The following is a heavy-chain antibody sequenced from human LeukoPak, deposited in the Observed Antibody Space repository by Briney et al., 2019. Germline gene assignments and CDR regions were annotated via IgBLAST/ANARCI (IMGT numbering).Heavy chain of an antibody. CDR1: GFTVSSNY. V-gene: IGHV3-53*05. CDR3: ARVHGTMVRGVIDY. Sequence: GGSLRLSCAASGFTVSSNYMSWVRQAPGKGLEWVSLIYSGGSTYYADSVKGRFTISRDNSKNTLYLQMNSLRAEDTAVYYCARVHGTMVRGVIDYWGQGTLVTVSS. J-gene: IGHJ4*02. CDR2: IYSGGST. D-gene: IGHD3-10*01.